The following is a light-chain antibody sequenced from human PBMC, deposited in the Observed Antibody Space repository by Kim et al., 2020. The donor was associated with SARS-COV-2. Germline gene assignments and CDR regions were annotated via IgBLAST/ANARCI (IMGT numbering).Light chain of an antibody. CDR3: GTWDSSLSAML. J-gene: IGLJ2*01. V-gene: IGLV1-51*01. CDR1: SSNIVNNY. Sequence: GQKVTISCSGSSSNIVNNYVSWYQQLPGTAPKLLIYDNNKRPSGIPDRFSGSKSVTSATLGITGLQTGDEADYYCGTWDSSLSAMLFGGGTQLTVL. CDR2: DNN.